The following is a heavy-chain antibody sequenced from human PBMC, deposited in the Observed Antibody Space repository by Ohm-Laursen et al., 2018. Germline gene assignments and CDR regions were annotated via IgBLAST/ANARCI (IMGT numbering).Heavy chain of an antibody. CDR2: INHSGST. CDR3: ARQEGYCSSTSCYEVWFDP. D-gene: IGHD2-2*01. J-gene: IGHJ5*02. Sequence: LSLTCAIYGGSFSGYYWSWIRQPPGKGLEWIGEINHSGSTNYNPPLKSRVTISVDTSKNQFSLKLSSVTAADTAVYYCARQEGYCSSTSCYEVWFDPWGQGTLVTVSS. CDR1: GGSFSGYY. V-gene: IGHV4-34*01.